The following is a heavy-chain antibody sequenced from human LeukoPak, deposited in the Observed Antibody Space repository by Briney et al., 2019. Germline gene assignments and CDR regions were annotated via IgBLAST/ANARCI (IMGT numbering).Heavy chain of an antibody. D-gene: IGHD4-11*01. J-gene: IGHJ6*02. Sequence: GGSLRLSCAASGFTFSSYAMSWVRQAPGKGLEWVSVISGSGGSTYYADSVKGRFTISRDNSKNTVHLQMNSLRAEDTAVHYCAKDLYSNYVFYYYGMDVWGQGTTVTVSS. CDR1: GFTFSSYA. CDR2: ISGSGGST. CDR3: AKDLYSNYVFYYYGMDV. V-gene: IGHV3-23*01.